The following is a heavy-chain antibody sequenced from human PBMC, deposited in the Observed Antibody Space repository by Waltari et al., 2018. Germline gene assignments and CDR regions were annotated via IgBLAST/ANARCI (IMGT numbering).Heavy chain of an antibody. CDR3: ARDVHPHNFDY. CDR2: INHRGST. Sequence: QVQLQQWGAGLLKPSETLSLTCAVYGGSFSGYYWSWIRQPPGKGLEWIGEINHRGSTTYNPSLKSRVTISVDTSKNQFSLKLSSVTAADTAVYYCARDVHPHNFDYWGQGTLVTVSS. V-gene: IGHV4-34*01. CDR1: GGSFSGYY. J-gene: IGHJ4*02.